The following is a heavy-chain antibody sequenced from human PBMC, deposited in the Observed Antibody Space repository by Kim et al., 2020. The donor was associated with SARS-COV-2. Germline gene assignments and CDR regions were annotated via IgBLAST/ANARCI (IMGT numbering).Heavy chain of an antibody. CDR3: ARGGTSVGRYLDF. Sequence: GSLRLSCVASGFNSAIYAMTWVRQVPGKGLEWVSTISGGSGSYYADSVKGRFTISRDSSQNTLYLQMNSLRAEDTAVYYCARGGTSVGRYLDFWGQGTL. CDR1: GFNSAIYA. J-gene: IGHJ4*02. D-gene: IGHD3-16*01. CDR2: ISGGSGS. V-gene: IGHV3-23*01.